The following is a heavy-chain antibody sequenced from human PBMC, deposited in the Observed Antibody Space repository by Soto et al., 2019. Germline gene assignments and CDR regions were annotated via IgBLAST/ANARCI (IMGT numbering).Heavy chain of an antibody. D-gene: IGHD3-10*01. CDR3: ARGSIFGADESPKYYYGLDV. CDR2: ISAYNGNT. J-gene: IGHJ6*02. CDR1: GYSFRSYA. Sequence: QVQLVQSGGDVKQPGASVMVSCKASGYSFRSYAITWVRQAPGQGLEWLAWISAYNGNTKYAQKYQGRLTVTKDASTTTAYMEVTSLTSDDTAVYYCARGSIFGADESPKYYYGLDVWGQGTTVTVSS. V-gene: IGHV1-18*01.